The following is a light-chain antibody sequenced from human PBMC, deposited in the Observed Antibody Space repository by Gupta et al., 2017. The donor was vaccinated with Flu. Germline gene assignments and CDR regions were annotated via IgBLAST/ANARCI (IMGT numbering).Light chain of an antibody. V-gene: IGKV3-20*01. Sequence: GTLSLSPGERATLSCRASQSVISSYLAWYQQKPGQAPRLLIYDASSRATGIPERFSGSGSGTDFTLTISRLEPEDFAVYYCQQYGRSPFTFGPGTKVDI. J-gene: IGKJ3*01. CDR3: QQYGRSPFT. CDR1: QSVISSY. CDR2: DAS.